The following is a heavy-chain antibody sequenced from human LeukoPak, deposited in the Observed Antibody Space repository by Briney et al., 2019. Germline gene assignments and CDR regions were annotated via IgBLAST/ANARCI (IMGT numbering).Heavy chain of an antibody. V-gene: IGHV4-59*01. D-gene: IGHD5-24*01. J-gene: IGHJ3*02. Sequence: SQTLSLTCTVSGGSISSVYWSWIRQPPGRGLEWIGFVHYTGGPNYNPSLESRVTISLDTSKNQFSLKLRSVTAADTALYYCAKYGHGYNLGSFDIWGQGTMVSVSS. CDR3: AKYGHGYNLGSFDI. CDR2: VHYTGGP. CDR1: GGSISSVY.